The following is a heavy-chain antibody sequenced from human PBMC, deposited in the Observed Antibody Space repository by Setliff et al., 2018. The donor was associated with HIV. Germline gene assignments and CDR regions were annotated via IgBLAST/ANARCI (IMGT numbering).Heavy chain of an antibody. CDR2: VFYSGGS. J-gene: IGHJ1*01. V-gene: IGHV4-39*01. CDR3: ARHCSGGTCYGPDAENFLH. D-gene: IGHD2-15*01. CDR1: GDSISTGRYY. Sequence: SETLSLTCTVSGDSISTGRYYWGWIRQPPGKGLEWIGSVFYSGGSYYTPSRKSRVTISVDTSKNQFFLKLSSVNAADTAVYYCARHCSGGTCYGPDAENFLHWGQGTLVTVSS.